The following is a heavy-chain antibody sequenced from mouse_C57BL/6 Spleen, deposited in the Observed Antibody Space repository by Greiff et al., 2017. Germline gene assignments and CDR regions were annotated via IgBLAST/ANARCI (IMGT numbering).Heavy chain of an antibody. CDR2: IHPNSGST. CDR1: GYTFTSYW. D-gene: IGHD1-1*01. J-gene: IGHJ3*01. Sequence: QVQLQQPGAELVKPGASVKLSCKASGYTFTSYWMHWVKQRPGQGLEWIGMIHPNSGSTNYTEKFKSKATLTVDKSSSTAYMQRSSLTSEDSAVYYCARHYGSSIAWFAYWGQGTLVTVSA. V-gene: IGHV1-64*01. CDR3: ARHYGSSIAWFAY.